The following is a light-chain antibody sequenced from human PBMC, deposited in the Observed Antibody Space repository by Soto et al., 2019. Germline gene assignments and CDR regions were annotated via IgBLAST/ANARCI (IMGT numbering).Light chain of an antibody. J-gene: IGLJ2*01. V-gene: IGLV2-8*01. Sequence: QSALTQPPSASGSPGQSVTISCTGTSSDVGGYNYVSWYQQHPGKAPKLTIYEVSKRPSGVHDRFSGSKSGNTASLTVSGLQAEDEADYYCSSYAGSNNFVVFGGGTKVTVL. CDR3: SSYAGSNNFVV. CDR1: SSDVGGYNY. CDR2: EVS.